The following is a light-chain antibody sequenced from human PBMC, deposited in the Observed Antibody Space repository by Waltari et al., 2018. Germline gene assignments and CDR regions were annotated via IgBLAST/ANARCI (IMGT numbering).Light chain of an antibody. CDR1: AGAVTSAYH. CDR2: NAN. CDR3: LLYFDTLSV. Sequence: QIVVTQEPSLTVSPGGTVTLTCAPSAGAVTSAYHPNWFQQKPGQAPRPLIYNANNRYSWTPARFSGSLLGGKAALTLSGVWPEDEADYYCLLYFDTLSVFGTVTSVTVL. J-gene: IGLJ1*01. V-gene: IGLV7-43*01.